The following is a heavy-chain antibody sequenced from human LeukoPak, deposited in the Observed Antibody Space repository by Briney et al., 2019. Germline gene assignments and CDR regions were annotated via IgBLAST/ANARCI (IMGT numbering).Heavy chain of an antibody. J-gene: IGHJ4*02. V-gene: IGHV3-74*01. CDR2: INSDGSST. Sequence: PGGSLRLSCAASGLTFSSYWMHWVRQAPGKGLAWVSRINSDGSSTSYADSVKGRFTISRDNAKNTLYLQMNSLRAEDTAVYYCARRVAGPFDYWGQGTLVTVSS. CDR3: ARRVAGPFDY. CDR1: GLTFSSYW. D-gene: IGHD6-19*01.